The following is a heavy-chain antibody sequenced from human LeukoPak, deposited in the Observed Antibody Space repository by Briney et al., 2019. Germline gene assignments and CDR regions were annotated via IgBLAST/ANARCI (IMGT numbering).Heavy chain of an antibody. D-gene: IGHD3-10*01. CDR2: INHSGST. CDR3: ARGTLWFGVYYYYMDV. CDR1: GGSFSGYY. J-gene: IGHJ6*03. V-gene: IGHV4-34*01. Sequence: SETLCLSCAVYGGSFSGYYWSWIRQPPGKGLEWIGEINHSGSTNYNPSLKSRVTISVDTSKDQFSLKLSSVTAADTAVYYCARGTLWFGVYYYYMDVWGKGTTVTVSS.